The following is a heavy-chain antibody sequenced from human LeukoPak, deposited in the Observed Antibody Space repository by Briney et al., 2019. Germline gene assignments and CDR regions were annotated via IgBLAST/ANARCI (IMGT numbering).Heavy chain of an antibody. J-gene: IGHJ2*01. D-gene: IGHD3-3*01. Sequence: GASVKVSCKASGYTFTGYYMHWVRQAPGQGLEWMGWINPNSGGTNYAQKFQGRVTMTRDTSISTAYMELSRLRSDDTAVYYCARDRDFWSGYYTDWYFDLWGRGTLVTVSS. CDR1: GYTFTGYY. CDR2: INPNSGGT. V-gene: IGHV1-2*02. CDR3: ARDRDFWSGYYTDWYFDL.